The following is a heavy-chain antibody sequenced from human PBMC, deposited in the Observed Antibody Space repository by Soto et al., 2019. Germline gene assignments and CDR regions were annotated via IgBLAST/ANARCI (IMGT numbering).Heavy chain of an antibody. J-gene: IGHJ5*02. Sequence: QVQLQQWGAGLLKHSETLSLSCAVYGGYFNDNYYTWFRQPPGKGLEWIGEISRSGTTKYIPSLKSRASISFDTSKTQVSLKVTSVTAADTAVYYCATSLWFGTQVELWGQGALVTVSS. CDR1: GGYFNDNY. D-gene: IGHD3-10*01. V-gene: IGHV4-34*01. CDR3: ATSLWFGTQVEL. CDR2: ISRSGTT.